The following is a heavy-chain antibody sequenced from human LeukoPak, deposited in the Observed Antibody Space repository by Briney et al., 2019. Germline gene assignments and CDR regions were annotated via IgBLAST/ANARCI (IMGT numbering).Heavy chain of an antibody. CDR3: TRPYCSSTSCPEYNWFDP. D-gene: IGHD2-2*01. V-gene: IGHV3-73*01. CDR2: IRSKANSYAT. CDR1: GFTFSGSA. J-gene: IGHJ5*02. Sequence: PGGSLRLSCAASGFTFSGSAMHWVRQASGKGLEWVGRIRSKANSYATAYAASVKGRFTISRDDSKNTAYLQMNSLKTEDTAVYYCTRPYCSSTSCPEYNWFDPWGQGTPVTVSS.